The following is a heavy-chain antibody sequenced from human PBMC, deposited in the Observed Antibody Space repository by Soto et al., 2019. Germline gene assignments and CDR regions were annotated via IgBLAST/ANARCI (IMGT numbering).Heavy chain of an antibody. V-gene: IGHV1-18*01. D-gene: IGHD3-10*01. J-gene: IGHJ6*02. Sequence: QVQLVQSGAEVKKPGASVTVSCKTSGYTFSNYGINWVRQAPGQGLGWMGWISGYNGNTNYAQTVQGRVTMTTDTSTGTVYMELRSLKSDDTAIYYCSRFIMVGGLFDPNYYHGMDVWGQGTTVTVSS. CDR3: SRFIMVGGLFDPNYYHGMDV. CDR2: ISGYNGNT. CDR1: GYTFSNYG.